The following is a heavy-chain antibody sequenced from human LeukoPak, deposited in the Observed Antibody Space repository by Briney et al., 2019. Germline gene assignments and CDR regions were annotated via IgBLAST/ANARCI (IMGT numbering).Heavy chain of an antibody. J-gene: IGHJ6*03. CDR1: GFTFSSYW. CDR2: IKQDGSEK. D-gene: IGHD2-2*01. CDR3: ARRVGGIVVVPAAPVHAYYYYYYMDV. Sequence: PGGSLRLSCAASGFTFSSYWMSWVRQAPGKGLEWVANIKQDGSEKYYVDSVKGRFTISRDNAKNSLYLQMNSLRAEDTAVYYCARRVGGIVVVPAAPVHAYYYYYYMDVWGKGTTVTVSS. V-gene: IGHV3-7*01.